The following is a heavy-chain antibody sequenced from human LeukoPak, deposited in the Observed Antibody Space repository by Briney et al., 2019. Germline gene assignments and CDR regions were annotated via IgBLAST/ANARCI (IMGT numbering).Heavy chain of an antibody. CDR2: IYHSGST. J-gene: IGHJ5*02. Sequence: TLSLTCAVYGGSFSGYYWSWIRQPPGKGLEWIGYIYHSGSTYYNPSLKSRVTISVDRSKNQFSLKLSSVTAADTAVYYCARAGSYYDKGFDPWGQGTLVTVSS. D-gene: IGHD3-22*01. CDR1: GGSFSGYY. V-gene: IGHV4-30-2*01. CDR3: ARAGSYYDKGFDP.